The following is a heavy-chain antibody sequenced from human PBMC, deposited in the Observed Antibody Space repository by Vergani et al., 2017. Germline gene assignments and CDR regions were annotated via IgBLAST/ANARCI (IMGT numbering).Heavy chain of an antibody. Sequence: QVQLVESGGGVVQPGRSLRLSCAASGFTFNQYSMHWVRQAPDKGLEWVAVTWYDGNNKQYADSVKGRFTISRDNSKSTMYLQMNSLRDEDTGVYYCARDLRLLYNRFDPWGQGTLVTVSS. V-gene: IGHV3-33*01. D-gene: IGHD1-14*01. J-gene: IGHJ5*02. CDR2: TWYDGNNK. CDR3: ARDLRLLYNRFDP. CDR1: GFTFNQYS.